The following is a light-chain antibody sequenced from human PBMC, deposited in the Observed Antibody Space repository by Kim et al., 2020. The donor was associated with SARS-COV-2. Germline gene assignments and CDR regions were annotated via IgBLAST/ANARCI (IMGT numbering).Light chain of an antibody. CDR2: EVS. J-gene: IGLJ1*01. V-gene: IGLV2-23*02. CDR3: CSYAGSSTYV. CDR1: SSGVGSYNL. Sequence: GQSVHISCPGTSSGVGSYNLVSWYQQHPGKAPKLMIYEVSKRPSGVSNRFSGSKSGNTASLTISGLQAEDEADYYCCSYAGSSTYVFGTGTKVTVL.